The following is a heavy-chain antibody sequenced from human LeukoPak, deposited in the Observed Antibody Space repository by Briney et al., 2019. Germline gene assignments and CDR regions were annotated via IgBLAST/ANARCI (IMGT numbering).Heavy chain of an antibody. V-gene: IGHV3-33*01. CDR2: IWYDGSNK. J-gene: IGHJ3*02. CDR1: GFTFSSYG. Sequence: HPGGSLRLSCAASGFTFSSYGMHWDRQAPGKGLEWVAAIWYDGSNKDYADSVKGRFTISRDNSKNTLYLQTNSLRAEDTAVYYCASLKDSSGLADIWGQGTMVTVSS. CDR3: ASLKDSSGLADI. D-gene: IGHD3-22*01.